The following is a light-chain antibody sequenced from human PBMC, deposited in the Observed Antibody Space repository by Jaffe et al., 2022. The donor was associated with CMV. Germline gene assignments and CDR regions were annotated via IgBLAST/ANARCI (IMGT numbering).Light chain of an antibody. Sequence: QSGLTQPPSASGTPGQRVTISCSGNSSNVESNVVNWYQQFSGMAPRLLIYSTRHRPSGVPDRFSGSKSGTSASLVVSGLQSADEAHYYCVSWDVNVKGWMFGGGTKLTVL. J-gene: IGLJ3*02. CDR1: SSNVESNV. CDR2: STR. V-gene: IGLV1-44*01. CDR3: VSWDVNVKGWM.